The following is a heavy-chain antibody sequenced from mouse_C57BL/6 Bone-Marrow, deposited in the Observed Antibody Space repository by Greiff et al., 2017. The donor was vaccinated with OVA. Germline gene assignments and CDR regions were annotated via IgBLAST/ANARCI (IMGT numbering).Heavy chain of an antibody. CDR1: GYTFTSYW. Sequence: QVQLQQPGAELVKPGASVKMSCKASGYTFTSYWITWVKQRPGQGLEWIGDIYPGSGSTNYNEKFKSKATLTVDTSYSTAYMQLSSLTSEDSAVYYCATRFYYDYPAWFAYWGQGTLVTVSA. D-gene: IGHD2-4*01. V-gene: IGHV1-55*01. CDR2: IYPGSGST. J-gene: IGHJ3*01. CDR3: ATRFYYDYPAWFAY.